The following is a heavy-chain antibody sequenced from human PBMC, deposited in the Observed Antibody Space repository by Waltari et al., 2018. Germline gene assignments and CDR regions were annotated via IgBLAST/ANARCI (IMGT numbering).Heavy chain of an antibody. V-gene: IGHV4-34*01. Sequence: QVQLQQWGAGLLKPSETLSLTCVVYGGSFSGYYWSWIRQSPGKGLEWFGEINHSGSTNYNPSLKSRVTISVDTSKNQFSLKVSSVTAADTAVYYCARGGQWKFDYWGQGTLVTVSS. CDR2: INHSGST. CDR1: GGSFSGYY. D-gene: IGHD6-19*01. CDR3: ARGGQWKFDY. J-gene: IGHJ4*02.